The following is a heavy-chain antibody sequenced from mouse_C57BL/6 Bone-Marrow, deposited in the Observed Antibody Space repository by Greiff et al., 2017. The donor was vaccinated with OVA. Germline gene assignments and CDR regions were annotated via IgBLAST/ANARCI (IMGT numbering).Heavy chain of an antibody. D-gene: IGHD1-1*02. CDR1: GFSFNTYA. Sequence: EVQGVESGGGLVQPKGSLKLSCAASGFSFNTYAMNWVRQAPGKGLEWVARIRSKSNNYATYYADSVKDRFTISRDDSESMLYLQMNNLKTEDTAMYYCVRHHYLNWYFDVWGTGTTVTVSS. CDR3: VRHHYLNWYFDV. J-gene: IGHJ1*03. V-gene: IGHV10-1*01. CDR2: IRSKSNNYAT.